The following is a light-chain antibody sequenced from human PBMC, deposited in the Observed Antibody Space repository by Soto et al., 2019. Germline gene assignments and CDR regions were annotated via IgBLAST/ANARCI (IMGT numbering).Light chain of an antibody. CDR2: GVT. Sequence: QSVLTQPTSVSGSPGQSITISCTGNHNDIGTYDYVSWYQQHPGRAPRLLIYGVTTRPSGISDRFSASKSGLTASLTISGLQPEDEADYYCSSFTAARIYVFGPGTKLTVL. CDR3: SSFTAARIYV. V-gene: IGLV2-14*03. CDR1: HNDIGTYDY. J-gene: IGLJ1*01.